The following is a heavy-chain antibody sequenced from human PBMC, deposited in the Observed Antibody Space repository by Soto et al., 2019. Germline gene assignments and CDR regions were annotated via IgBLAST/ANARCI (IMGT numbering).Heavy chain of an antibody. D-gene: IGHD4-4*01. V-gene: IGHV3-72*01. CDR1: EFTLSDHY. CDR2: IRNKANSYTT. J-gene: IGHJ4*01. Sequence: PGGSLRLSCAAFEFTLSDHYMDWVRQAPGKGLEWVGRIRNKANSYTTEYAASVKGRFTISRDDSKNSLFLQMNSLKTEDTAVYYCSRAGILTTPYYFDYWGQGTLVTVSS. CDR3: SRAGILTTPYYFDY.